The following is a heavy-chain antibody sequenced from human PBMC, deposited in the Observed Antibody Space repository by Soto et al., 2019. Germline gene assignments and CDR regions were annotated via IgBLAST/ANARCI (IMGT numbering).Heavy chain of an antibody. J-gene: IGHJ6*02. CDR3: ARHDYGDYRYGMDV. CDR1: GYSLTSYW. Sequence: PGESLMMYCKGSGYSLTSYWIWWFRQMLGKGLEWMGIIYPGDSDTRYSPSFQGQVTISADKSISTAYLQWSSLKASDTAMYYCARHDYGDYRYGMDVWGQGTTVTVSS. D-gene: IGHD4-17*01. CDR2: IYPGDSDT. V-gene: IGHV5-51*01.